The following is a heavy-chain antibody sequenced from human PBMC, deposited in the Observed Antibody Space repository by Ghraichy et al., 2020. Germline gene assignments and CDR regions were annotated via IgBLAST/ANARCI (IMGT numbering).Heavy chain of an antibody. J-gene: IGHJ6*02. Sequence: SETLSLTCTVSGGSISSYYWSWIRLPPGKGLEWIGYIYYSCSTNYNPSLKSRVTISVDTSKTQFSLKLSSVTAADTAVYYCARAKEYSSSSSSYYYYYGMDVWGQGNTVTVSS. D-gene: IGHD6-6*01. CDR1: GGSISSYY. CDR2: IYYSCST. V-gene: IGHV4-59*01. CDR3: ARAKEYSSSSSSYYYYYGMDV.